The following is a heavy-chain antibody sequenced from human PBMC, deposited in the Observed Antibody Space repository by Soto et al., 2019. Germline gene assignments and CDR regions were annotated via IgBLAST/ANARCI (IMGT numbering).Heavy chain of an antibody. J-gene: IGHJ5*02. CDR3: ARGYYDSSGYYRKYNWFDP. CDR2: IYYSGST. Sequence: KPSETLSLTCSVSGGSVSNKTYYWSWIRQPPGKRLEWIGYIYYSGSTNYNPSLKSRVTISVDTSKNQFSLKLSSVTAADTAVYYCARGYYDSSGYYRKYNWFDPWGQGTLVTVSS. CDR1: GGSVSNKTYY. V-gene: IGHV4-61*01. D-gene: IGHD3-22*01.